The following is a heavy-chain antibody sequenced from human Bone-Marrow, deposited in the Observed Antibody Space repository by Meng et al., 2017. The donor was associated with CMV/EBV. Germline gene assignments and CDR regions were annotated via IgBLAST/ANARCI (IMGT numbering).Heavy chain of an antibody. D-gene: IGHD6-19*01. CDR2: IIPILGIA. J-gene: IGHJ6*02. CDR3: AMYSSGWYGDYYYYYGMDV. Sequence: SVKVSCKASGYTFTGYYMHWVRQAPGQGLEWMGGIIPILGIANYAQKFQGRVTITADKSTSTAYMELSSLRSEDTAVYYCAMYSSGWYGDYYYYYGMDVWGQGTTVPVSS. CDR1: GYTFTGYY. V-gene: IGHV1-69*10.